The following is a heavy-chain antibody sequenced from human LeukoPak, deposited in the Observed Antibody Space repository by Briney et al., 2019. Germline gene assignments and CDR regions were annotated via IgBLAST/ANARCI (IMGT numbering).Heavy chain of an antibody. D-gene: IGHD6-25*01. Sequence: QPGGSLRLSCAASGFTFSSYAMSWVRQAPGKGLEWVSAISGSGGSTYYADSVKGRFTISRDNSKNTLYLQMNSLRVEDTAVYYCARDRQIAAAVYYFDYWGQGTLVTVSS. V-gene: IGHV3-23*01. CDR3: ARDRQIAAAVYYFDY. J-gene: IGHJ4*02. CDR2: ISGSGGST. CDR1: GFTFSSYA.